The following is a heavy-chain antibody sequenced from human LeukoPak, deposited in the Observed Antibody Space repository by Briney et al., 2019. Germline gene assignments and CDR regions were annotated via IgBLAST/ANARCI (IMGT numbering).Heavy chain of an antibody. D-gene: IGHD3-10*01. CDR3: ARHVASYYYGSGSYYHDAFDI. CDR1: GGSISSYY. J-gene: IGHJ3*02. CDR2: IYYSGST. V-gene: IGHV4-59*08. Sequence: SETLSLTCTVSGGSISSYYWSWIRQPPGKGLEWIGYIYYSGSTNYNPSLKSRVTISVDTSKNQFSLKLSSVTAADTAVYYCARHVASYYYGSGSYYHDAFDIWGQGTMVTVSS.